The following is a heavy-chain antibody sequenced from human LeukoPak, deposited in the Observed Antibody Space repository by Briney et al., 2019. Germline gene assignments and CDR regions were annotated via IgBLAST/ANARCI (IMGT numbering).Heavy chain of an antibody. CDR3: ARGYLVDTAADY. Sequence: GGSLRLSCAAPGFTFSSYAMHWVRQAPGKGLEWVAVISYDGSNKYYADSVKGRFTISRDNSKNTLYLQMNSLRAEDTAVYYCARGYLVDTAADYWGQGTLVTVSS. V-gene: IGHV3-30*04. J-gene: IGHJ4*02. CDR2: ISYDGSNK. CDR1: GFTFSSYA. D-gene: IGHD5-18*01.